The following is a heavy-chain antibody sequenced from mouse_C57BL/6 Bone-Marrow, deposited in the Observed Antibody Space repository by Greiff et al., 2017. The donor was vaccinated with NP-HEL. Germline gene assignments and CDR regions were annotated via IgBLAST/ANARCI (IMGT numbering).Heavy chain of an antibody. CDR2: IHPNSGST. Sequence: QVQLQQPGAELVKPGASVKLSCKASGYTFTSYWMHCVKQRPGQGLEWIGMIHPNSGSTNYNEKFKSKATLTVDKSSSTAYMQLSSLTSEDSAVYYCAREGYYGSSHWYFDVWGTGTTVTVSS. D-gene: IGHD1-1*01. CDR3: AREGYYGSSHWYFDV. V-gene: IGHV1-64*01. J-gene: IGHJ1*03. CDR1: GYTFTSYW.